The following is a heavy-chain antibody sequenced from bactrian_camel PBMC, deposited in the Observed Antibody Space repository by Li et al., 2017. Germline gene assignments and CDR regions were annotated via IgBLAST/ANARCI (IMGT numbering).Heavy chain of an antibody. CDR3: AGDLYSPRLQVSGWGRCEARNVDEYNS. CDR1: GYTYDTYC. J-gene: IGHJ4*01. V-gene: IGHV3S26*01. D-gene: IGHD5*01. CDR2: IDSDGDT. Sequence: HVQLVESGGGSVQAGGSLRLSCAARGYTYDTYCMGWFRQAPGKAREGIAVIDSDGDTAYAESMKDRFTISVDNAKNTLYLQMDNLKPEDTAMYFCAGDLYSPRLQVSGWGRCEARNVDEYNSRGQGTQVTVS.